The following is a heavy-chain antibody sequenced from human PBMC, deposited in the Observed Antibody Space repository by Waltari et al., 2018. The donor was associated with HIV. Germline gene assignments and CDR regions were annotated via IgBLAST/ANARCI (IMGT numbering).Heavy chain of an antibody. CDR2: IGVGSGNT. CDR1: AFTLSTSA. CDR3: AADRIHYYDSSGYYFSPLEGGS. V-gene: IGHV1-58*01. Sequence: THRVHSRPDVNKPRTSQKVSYNPSAFTLSTSAGHGARQARGQRLEWIGWIGVGSGNTNYAQKCQERVTITRDMSKSTAYMELISLRSEDTAVYYCAADRIHYYDSSGYYFSPLEGGSWGQGTLVTVSS. D-gene: IGHD3-22*01. J-gene: IGHJ5*02.